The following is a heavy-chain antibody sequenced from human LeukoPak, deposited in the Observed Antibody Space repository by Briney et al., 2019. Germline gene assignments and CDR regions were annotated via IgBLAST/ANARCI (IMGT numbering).Heavy chain of an antibody. J-gene: IGHJ4*02. CDR2: IIPIFGTA. V-gene: IGHV1-69*01. CDR3: AEASGWSNYFDY. CDR1: GGTFSSYA. D-gene: IGHD6-19*01. Sequence: SVKVSCKTSGGTFSSYAISWVRQAPGQGLEWMGGIIPIFGTANYAQKFQGRVTITADESTSTAYMELSSLRSEDTAVYYCAEASGWSNYFDYWGQGTLVTVSS.